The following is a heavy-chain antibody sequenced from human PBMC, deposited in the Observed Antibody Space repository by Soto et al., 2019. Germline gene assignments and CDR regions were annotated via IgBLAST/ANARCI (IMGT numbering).Heavy chain of an antibody. CDR1: GGSISSSNW. CDR3: ARGPIGYCSGGSCYSGYAFDI. V-gene: IGHV4-4*02. Sequence: QVQLQESGPGLVKPSGTLSLTCAVSGGSISSSNWWSWVRQPPGKGLEWIGEIYHSGSTNYNPSLKSRVTIAVDKSKNQFSLKLSSVTAADTAGEYCARGPIGYCSGGSCYSGYAFDIWGQGTMVTVSS. D-gene: IGHD2-15*01. J-gene: IGHJ3*02. CDR2: IYHSGST.